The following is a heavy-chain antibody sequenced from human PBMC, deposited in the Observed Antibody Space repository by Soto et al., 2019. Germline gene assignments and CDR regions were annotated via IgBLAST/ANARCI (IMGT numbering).Heavy chain of an antibody. CDR3: ARDDIPGIAVATYGMAV. CDR2: VWYDGTNI. Sequence: QVQLVESGGGVVQPGRSLRLSCAASGFTFSDYGMHWVRQAPGKGLEWVAVVWYDGTNIHYGDSVKGRFTITRDNSKNTLYLEMNSLRAGDTAMYYCARDDIPGIAVATYGMAVWGQGTTVTVSS. D-gene: IGHD6-19*01. J-gene: IGHJ6*02. CDR1: GFTFSDYG. V-gene: IGHV3-33*01.